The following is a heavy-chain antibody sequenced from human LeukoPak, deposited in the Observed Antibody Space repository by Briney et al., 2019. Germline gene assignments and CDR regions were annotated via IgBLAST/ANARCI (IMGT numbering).Heavy chain of an antibody. CDR1: GFTVSSNY. CDR2: IYRGGNT. D-gene: IGHD1-14*01. Sequence: GGSLRLSCAASGFTVSSNYMNWVRQAPGKGLEWVSVIYRGGNTYYAESVKGRFTISRDNAKNSLYLQMNSLRAEDTAVYYCARGGLPKPFDYWGQGTLVTVSS. V-gene: IGHV3-53*01. CDR3: ARGGLPKPFDY. J-gene: IGHJ4*02.